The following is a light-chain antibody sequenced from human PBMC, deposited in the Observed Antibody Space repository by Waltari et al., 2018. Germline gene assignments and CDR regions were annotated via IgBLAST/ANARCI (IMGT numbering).Light chain of an antibody. CDR3: QQFSGILWT. CDR2: AAS. J-gene: IGKJ1*01. V-gene: IGKV1-NL1*01. Sequence: DLQMTQSPSSLSASVGDRVTLTCRASQDMMNALAWYQQKPGKAPKLLLYAASRLESGVPSRFSGSGSGKDYTLTITGLQPEDSATYYCQQFSGILWTFGQGTKVEIK. CDR1: QDMMNA.